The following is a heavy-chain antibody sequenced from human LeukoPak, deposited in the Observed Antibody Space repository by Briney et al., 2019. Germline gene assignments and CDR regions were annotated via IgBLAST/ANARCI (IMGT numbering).Heavy chain of an antibody. D-gene: IGHD3-22*01. J-gene: IGHJ4*02. V-gene: IGHV3-9*01. CDR2: ISWYSGSI. Sequence: GGPLRLSCAASGFTFDDYAMHWVRQAPGKGLEWVSGISWYSGSIGYADSVKGRFTISRDNAKNSLYLQMNSLRAEDTALYYCAKDISSYYDSSGYSYFDYWGQGTLVTVSS. CDR3: AKDISSYYDSSGYSYFDY. CDR1: GFTFDDYA.